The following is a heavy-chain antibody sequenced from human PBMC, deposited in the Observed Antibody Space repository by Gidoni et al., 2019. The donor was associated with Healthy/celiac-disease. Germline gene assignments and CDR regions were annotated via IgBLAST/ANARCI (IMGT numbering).Heavy chain of an antibody. CDR2: ISAYNGNT. Sequence: QVQLVQSGAEVKKPGASVKVSCKASGYTFTSYGISWVRQAPGQGLEWMGWISAYNGNTNYAQKLQGRVTMTTDTSTSTAYMELRSLRSDDTAVYYCARGQEYYDSSGYGSDAFDIWGQGTMVTVSS. V-gene: IGHV1-18*01. D-gene: IGHD3-22*01. CDR1: GYTFTSYG. CDR3: ARGQEYYDSSGYGSDAFDI. J-gene: IGHJ3*02.